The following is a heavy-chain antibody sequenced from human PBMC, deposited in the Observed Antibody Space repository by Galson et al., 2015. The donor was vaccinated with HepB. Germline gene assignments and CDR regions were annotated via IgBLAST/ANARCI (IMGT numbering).Heavy chain of an antibody. J-gene: IGHJ6*02. Sequence: SVKVSCKASGYTFTGFYMHWVRQAPGQGLQWMAWINPESGGTKYAHKFQGSVTITRDTSINTTYMELSRLSSDDTAVYYCARGTGHYYYGMDVWGQGTTVTVSS. CDR2: INPESGGT. CDR3: ARGTGHYYYGMDV. CDR1: GYTFTGFY. V-gene: IGHV1-2*02.